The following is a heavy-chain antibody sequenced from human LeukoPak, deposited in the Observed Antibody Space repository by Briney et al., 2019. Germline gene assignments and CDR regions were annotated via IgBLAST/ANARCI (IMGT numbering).Heavy chain of an antibody. CDR2: ISYDGSNK. CDR3: ARGAVAGTDLY. CDR1: GFTFSSYA. V-gene: IGHV3-30*04. D-gene: IGHD6-19*01. J-gene: IGHJ4*02. Sequence: GRSLRLSCAASGFTFSSYAMHRVRQAPGKGLEWVAVISYDGSNKYYADSVKGRFTISRDNSKNTLYLQMNSLRAEDTAVYYCARGAVAGTDLYWGQGTLVTVSS.